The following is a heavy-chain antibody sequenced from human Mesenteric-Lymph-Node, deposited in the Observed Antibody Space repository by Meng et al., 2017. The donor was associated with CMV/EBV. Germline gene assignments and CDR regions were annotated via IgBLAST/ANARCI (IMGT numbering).Heavy chain of an antibody. V-gene: IGHV3-30*04. CDR3: ARDYSVTGWPPDY. J-gene: IGHJ4*02. D-gene: IGHD6-19*01. Sequence: LSLTCAASGFTFSSYAMHWVRQAPGKGLEWVAFISYDGSNKYYADSVKGRFTTSKDNSKNTLYLQMNSLRPEDTAVYYCARDYSVTGWPPDYWGQGTLVTVSS. CDR2: ISYDGSNK. CDR1: GFTFSSYA.